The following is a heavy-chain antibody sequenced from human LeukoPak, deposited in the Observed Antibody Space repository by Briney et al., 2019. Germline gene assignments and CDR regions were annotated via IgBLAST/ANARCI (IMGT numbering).Heavy chain of an antibody. J-gene: IGHJ6*03. CDR1: GYTFTSYD. D-gene: IGHD2-2*02. CDR2: MNPNSGNT. CDR3: ARGYSRTIVVVPAAIREVCYYYYYMDV. Sequence: ASVKVSCKASGYTFTSYDINWVRQATGQGLEWMGWMNPNSGNTGYAQKFQGRVTITRNTSISTAYMELSSLRSEDTAVYYCARGYSRTIVVVPAAIREVCYYYYYMDVWGKGTTVTVSS. V-gene: IGHV1-8*03.